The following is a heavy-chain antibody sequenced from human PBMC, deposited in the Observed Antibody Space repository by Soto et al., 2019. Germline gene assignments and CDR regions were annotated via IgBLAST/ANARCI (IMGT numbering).Heavy chain of an antibody. CDR1: RFTFSYYA. CDR2: ILSDGSKQ. J-gene: IGHJ3*02. D-gene: IGHD6-19*01. V-gene: IGHV3-30-3*01. Sequence: PGGSLRLSCAASRFTFSYYAMHWIRQAPGKGLEWVAVILSDGSKQYHAESVKGRFTISRDNSKSTLYLQMNSLRVEDTAVYYCVRTIAVARPDAFDMWGQGTMVTVSS. CDR3: VRTIAVARPDAFDM.